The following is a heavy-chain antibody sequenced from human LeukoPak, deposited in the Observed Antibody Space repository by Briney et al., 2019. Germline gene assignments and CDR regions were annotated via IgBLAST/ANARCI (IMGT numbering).Heavy chain of an antibody. J-gene: IGHJ5*02. CDR3: AKGRQQLASLTWFDP. D-gene: IGHD6-13*01. CDR2: LYPGDSDT. CDR1: GYSFSNYW. V-gene: IGHV5-51*01. Sequence: PGESLKISCKASGYSFSNYWIAWVRQMPGKGLEWMGILYPGDSDTRYSPSFQGQVTISADKSINTSYLRWSSLKASDTAIYYCAKGRQQLASLTWFDPWGQGTLVTVSS.